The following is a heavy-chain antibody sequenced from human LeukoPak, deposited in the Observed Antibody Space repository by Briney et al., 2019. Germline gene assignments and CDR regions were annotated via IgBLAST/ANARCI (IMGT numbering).Heavy chain of an antibody. CDR3: GRDSFETDIDY. CDR2: IKEGGSEK. CDR1: GFIYSTYW. V-gene: IGHV3-7*01. D-gene: IGHD1-14*01. Sequence: GGSLRLSCAASGFIYSTYWMSWVRQAPGKGLEWVANIKEGGSEKYYVDSLRGRFTISRDNVKNSLYLKINSLRAEDTAVYYCGRDSFETDIDYWGQGTLVTVSS. J-gene: IGHJ4*02.